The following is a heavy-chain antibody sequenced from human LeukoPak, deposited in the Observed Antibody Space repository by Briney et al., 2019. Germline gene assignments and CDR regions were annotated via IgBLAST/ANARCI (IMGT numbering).Heavy chain of an antibody. CDR3: ARGGKATVVTM. J-gene: IGHJ4*02. CDR1: GGSISYY. D-gene: IGHD4-23*01. V-gene: IGHV4-4*07. Sequence: SETLSLTCTVSGGSISYYWSWIRQPAGKGLEWIGRIYSSGSTNYNPSLKSRVSMSVDTSKNQFSLKLTSVTAADTAVYYCARGGKATVVTMWGQGILVTVSS. CDR2: IYSSGST.